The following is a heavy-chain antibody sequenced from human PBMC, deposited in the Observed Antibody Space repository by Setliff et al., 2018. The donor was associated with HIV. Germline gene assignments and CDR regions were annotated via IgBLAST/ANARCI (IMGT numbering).Heavy chain of an antibody. Sequence: PSETLSLTCAVYGGSVSGHYWGWFRQPPGKGLEWIGEITPTGDTNYIPSLKSRVAMSLDTSKNQFSLKLSSVTAADTAVYYCARGLFKYYYDSSGYYPRKTYFDYWGQGTLVTVSS. J-gene: IGHJ4*02. CDR1: GGSVSGHY. V-gene: IGHV4-34*01. CDR3: ARGLFKYYYDSSGYYPRKTYFDY. D-gene: IGHD3-22*01. CDR2: ITPTGDT.